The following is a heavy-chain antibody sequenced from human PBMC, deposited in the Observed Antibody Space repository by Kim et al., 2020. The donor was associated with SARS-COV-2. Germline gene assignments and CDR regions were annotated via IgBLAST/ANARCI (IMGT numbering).Heavy chain of an antibody. D-gene: IGHD6-19*01. CDR2: ISSSSSYI. Sequence: GGSLRLSCAASGFTFSSYSMNWVRQAPGKGLEWVSSISSSSSYIYYADSVKGRFTISRDNAKNSLYLQMNSLRAEDTAVYYCARGDRSIAVASGGSGYWGQGTLVTVSS. V-gene: IGHV3-21*01. CDR3: ARGDRSIAVASGGSGY. J-gene: IGHJ4*02. CDR1: GFTFSSYS.